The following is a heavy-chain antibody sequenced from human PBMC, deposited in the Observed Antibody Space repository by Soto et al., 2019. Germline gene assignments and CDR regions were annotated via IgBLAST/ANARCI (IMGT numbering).Heavy chain of an antibody. CDR1: GFTFSSYG. D-gene: IGHD2-15*01. CDR3: ARDFRDIVVVVAASGGAYFDY. V-gene: IGHV3-33*01. J-gene: IGHJ4*02. CDR2: IWYDGSNK. Sequence: QVQLVESGGGVVQPGRSLRLSCAASGFTFSSYGMHRVRQAPGKGLEWVAVIWYDGSNKYYADSVKGRFTISRDNSKNTLYLQMNSLRAEDTAVYYCARDFRDIVVVVAASGGAYFDYWGQGTLVTVSS.